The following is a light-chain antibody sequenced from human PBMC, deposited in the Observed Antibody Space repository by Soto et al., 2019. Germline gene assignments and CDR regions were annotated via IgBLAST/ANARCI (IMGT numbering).Light chain of an antibody. Sequence: QSALTQPPSASGSPGQSVTISCTGSSSGVGGYNYVSWYQQHPGKAPKLIIYDVTKRPSGVPDRFSGSKSGNTASLTISGLQAEDEADYYCCSYAGSYSYVFETGTKLTVL. CDR2: DVT. CDR1: SSGVGGYNY. V-gene: IGLV2-11*01. CDR3: CSYAGSYSYV. J-gene: IGLJ1*01.